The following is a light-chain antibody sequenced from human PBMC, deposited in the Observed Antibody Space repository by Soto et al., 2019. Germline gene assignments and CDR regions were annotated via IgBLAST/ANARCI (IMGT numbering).Light chain of an antibody. CDR2: EVS. V-gene: IGLV2-14*01. J-gene: IGLJ3*02. CDR3: TSYTSSTTWV. CDR1: SSDVGGYNY. Sequence: QSALTQPASVSGSPGQSITISCTGTSSDVGGYNYVSWYQQHPGTAPKLVISEVSNRPSGVSNRFSGSKSGNTASLTISGLQVEDEADYYCTSYTSSTTWVFGGGTKLTVL.